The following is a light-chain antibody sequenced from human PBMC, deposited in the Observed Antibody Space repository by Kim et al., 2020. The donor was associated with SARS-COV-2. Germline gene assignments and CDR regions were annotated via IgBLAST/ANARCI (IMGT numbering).Light chain of an antibody. CDR3: QQSYSTPLT. J-gene: IGKJ4*01. CDR1: QSISSY. V-gene: IGKV1-39*01. Sequence: SASVGDRVTITCRASQSISSYLNWYQQDPGKAPKLLIYAASSLQSGVPSRFSGSGSGTDFTLTISSLQPEDFATYYCQQSYSTPLTFGGGTKLEIK. CDR2: AAS.